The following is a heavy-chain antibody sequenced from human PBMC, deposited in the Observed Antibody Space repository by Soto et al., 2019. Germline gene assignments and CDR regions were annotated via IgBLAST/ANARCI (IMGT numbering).Heavy chain of an antibody. Sequence: QVQLVQSGAEVKKPGASVKVSCKASGYTFTSYDINWVRQATGQGLEWMGWMNPNSGNTGYAQKFQGRVTMTRNTSISTAYMELSSLRSEDTAVYYCASIQFGEGISNHGWWFDPWGQGTLVTVSS. CDR2: MNPNSGNT. CDR3: ASIQFGEGISNHGWWFDP. V-gene: IGHV1-8*01. CDR1: GYTFTSYD. D-gene: IGHD3-3*01. J-gene: IGHJ5*02.